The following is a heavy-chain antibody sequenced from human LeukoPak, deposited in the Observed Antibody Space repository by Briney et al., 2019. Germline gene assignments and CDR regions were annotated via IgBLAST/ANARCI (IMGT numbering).Heavy chain of an antibody. CDR3: VKDYGGLYYDTRNYYAPIDY. CDR1: GFTSSSYA. CDR2: ISGSGGST. V-gene: IGHV3-23*01. D-gene: IGHD3-22*01. Sequence: QSGGSLRLSCAASGFTSSSYAMSWVRQAPGKGLEWVSAISGSGGSTYYADSVKGRFTISRDNSKNTLDLQMNSLRAEDTAVYYCVKDYGGLYYDTRNYYAPIDYWGQGTLVTVTS. J-gene: IGHJ4*02.